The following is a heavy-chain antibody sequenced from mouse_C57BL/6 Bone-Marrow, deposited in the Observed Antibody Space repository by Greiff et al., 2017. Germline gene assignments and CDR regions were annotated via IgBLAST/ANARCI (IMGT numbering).Heavy chain of an antibody. J-gene: IGHJ2*01. V-gene: IGHV1-64*01. CDR2: IHPNSGST. Sequence: QVQLQQPGAELVKPGASVKLSCKASGYTFTSYWMHWVKQRPGQGLEWIGMIHPNSGSTNYNEKFKSKATLTVDQSSSTAYMQLSSLTSEDSAVYYCAREGGYGGDYWGQGTTLTVSS. CDR1: GYTFTSYW. D-gene: IGHD2-2*01. CDR3: AREGGYGGDY.